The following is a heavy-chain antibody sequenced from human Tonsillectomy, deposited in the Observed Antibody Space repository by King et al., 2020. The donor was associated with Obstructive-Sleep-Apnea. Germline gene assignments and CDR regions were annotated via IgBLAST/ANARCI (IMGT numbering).Heavy chain of an antibody. CDR3: ARESKYYYDSSGEDY. Sequence: QLVQSGAEVKKPGASVKVSCKASGYTFTSYGISWVRQAPGQGLEWMGWISAYNGNTNCAQKLQGRDTMTTDTSTSTAKMELRSLRSDDTAVYYCARESKYYYDSSGEDYWGQGTLVTVSS. CDR2: ISAYNGNT. CDR1: GYTFTSYG. J-gene: IGHJ4*02. D-gene: IGHD3-22*01. V-gene: IGHV1-18*04.